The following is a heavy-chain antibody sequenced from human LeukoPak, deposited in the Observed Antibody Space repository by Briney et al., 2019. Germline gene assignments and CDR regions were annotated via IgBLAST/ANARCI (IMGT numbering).Heavy chain of an antibody. CDR1: GGSISSYY. CDR2: IYTSGST. CDR3: AGGNDFWSGYYSRGWFDP. V-gene: IGHV4-4*07. J-gene: IGHJ5*02. D-gene: IGHD3-3*01. Sequence: PSETLSLTCTVSGGSISSYYWSWIRQPAGKGLEWIGRIYTSGSTNYNPSLKSRVTMSVDTSKNQFSLKLSSVTAADTAVYYCAGGNDFWSGYYSRGWFDPWGQGTLVTVSS.